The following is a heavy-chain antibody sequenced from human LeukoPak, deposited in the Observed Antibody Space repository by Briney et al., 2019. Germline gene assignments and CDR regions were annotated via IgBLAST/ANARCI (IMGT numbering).Heavy chain of an antibody. CDR2: IKSKTDGGTT. Sequence: GGSLRLSCAASGFTFSTYWMSWVRQAPGKGLEWVGRIKSKTDGGTTDYAAPVKGRFTISRDDSKNTLYLQMNSLKTEDTAVYYCTTPPMYGYGYGPDYWGQGTLVTVSS. CDR3: TTPPMYGYGYGPDY. D-gene: IGHD5-18*01. V-gene: IGHV3-15*01. CDR1: GFTFSTYW. J-gene: IGHJ4*02.